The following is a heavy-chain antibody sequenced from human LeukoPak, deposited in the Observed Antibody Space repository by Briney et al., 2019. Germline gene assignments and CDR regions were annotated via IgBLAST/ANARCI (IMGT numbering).Heavy chain of an antibody. D-gene: IGHD1-14*01. Sequence: SETLSLTCTVSGGSISSYYWSWIRQPPGKGLEWIGYIYYSGSTSYNPSLKSRVTISVDTSKNQFSLKLSSVTAADTAVYYCATGPSPRMLFDIWGQGTMVTVSS. CDR1: GGSISSYY. CDR2: IYYSGST. CDR3: ATGPSPRMLFDI. J-gene: IGHJ3*02. V-gene: IGHV4-59*01.